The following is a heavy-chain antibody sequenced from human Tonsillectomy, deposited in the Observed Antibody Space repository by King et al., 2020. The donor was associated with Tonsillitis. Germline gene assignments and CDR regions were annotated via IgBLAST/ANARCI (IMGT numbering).Heavy chain of an antibody. CDR1: GGTFSSHA. D-gene: IGHD3-16*01. CDR2: IIPILGIA. Sequence: QLVQSGAEVKKPGSSVKVSCKASGGTFSSHAISWVRQAPGQGLEWMGRIIPILGIANYAQKFQGRVTITADKSTSTAYMELSSLRSEDTAVYYCARDRGGGSIDYWGQGTLVIVSS. V-gene: IGHV1-69*09. J-gene: IGHJ4*02. CDR3: ARDRGGGSIDY.